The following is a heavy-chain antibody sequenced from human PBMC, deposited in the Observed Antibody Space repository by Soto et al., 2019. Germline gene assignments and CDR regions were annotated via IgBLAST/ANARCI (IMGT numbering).Heavy chain of an antibody. J-gene: IGHJ6*02. CDR3: ARFKNYYYYYGMDV. Sequence: SETLSLTCTVSGCSISSYYWNWIRQPPGKGLEWIGYIYYSGSTNYNPSLKSRVTISVDTSKNQFSLKLSSVTAADTAVYYCARFKNYYYYYGMDVWGQGTTVTVSS. CDR2: IYYSGST. CDR1: GCSISSYY. V-gene: IGHV4-59*01.